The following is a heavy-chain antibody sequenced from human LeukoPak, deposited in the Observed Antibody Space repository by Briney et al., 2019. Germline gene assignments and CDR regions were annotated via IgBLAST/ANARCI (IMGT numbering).Heavy chain of an antibody. CDR1: GFTFSSYA. CDR3: AKAVKGSGSYYNAPEYYFDY. D-gene: IGHD3-10*01. V-gene: IGHV3-23*01. Sequence: GGSLRLSCAASGFTFSSYAMSWVRQAPGKGLEWVPAISGSGGSTYYADSVKGRFTISRDNSKNTLYLQMNSLRAEDTAVYYCAKAVKGSGSYYNAPEYYFDYWGQGTLVTVSS. J-gene: IGHJ4*02. CDR2: ISGSGGST.